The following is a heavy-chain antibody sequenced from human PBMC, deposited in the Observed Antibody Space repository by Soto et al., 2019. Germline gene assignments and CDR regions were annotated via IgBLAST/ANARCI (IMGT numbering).Heavy chain of an antibody. CDR1: GFTFDDYA. Sequence: EVQLVESGGGLVQPGRSLRLSCAASGFTFDDYAMHWVRQAPGKGLEWVSGISGNSGSIGYADSVKGRFTISRDNAKNSLYLQMNSLRAEDTALYYCAKDRGLVLSFYFDYWCQGTLVTFSS. CDR2: ISGNSGSI. D-gene: IGHD6-19*01. J-gene: IGHJ4*02. CDR3: AKDRGLVLSFYFDY. V-gene: IGHV3-9*01.